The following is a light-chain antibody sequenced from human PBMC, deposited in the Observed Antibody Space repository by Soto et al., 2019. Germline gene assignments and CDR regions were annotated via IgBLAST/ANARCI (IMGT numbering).Light chain of an antibody. V-gene: IGLV2-14*03. CDR1: SSDVGGYNS. Sequence: QSVLTQPASVSGSPGQSITISCTGTSSDVGGYNSVSWYQQHPGKAPHLMIYDVSYRPSGVSDRFSGSKSGNTASLTISGLQAEDEADYYCSSYISSGTRVFGGGTKLTVL. CDR2: DVS. CDR3: SSYISSGTRV. J-gene: IGLJ3*02.